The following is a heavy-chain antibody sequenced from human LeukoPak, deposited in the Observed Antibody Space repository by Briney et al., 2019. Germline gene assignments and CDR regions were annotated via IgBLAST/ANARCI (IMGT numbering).Heavy chain of an antibody. V-gene: IGHV1-18*01. CDR2: INPHNGDT. CDR1: GYTFTSYG. Sequence: ASVKVSCKASGYTFTSYGINWVRQAPGQGLEWMGGINPHNGDTNYAQNFQGRVAVTTDTSTSTAYMELRSLRSDDTAVYYCARDHNTIFGVVILYYYGMDVWGQGTTVTVSS. CDR3: ARDHNTIFGVVILYYYGMDV. D-gene: IGHD3-3*01. J-gene: IGHJ6*02.